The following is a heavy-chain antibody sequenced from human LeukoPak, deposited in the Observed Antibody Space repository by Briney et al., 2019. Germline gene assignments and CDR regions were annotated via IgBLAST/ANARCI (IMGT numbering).Heavy chain of an antibody. D-gene: IGHD2-2*02. V-gene: IGHV1-2*02. CDR3: ARLPRAGCSSTSCYIDY. J-gene: IGHJ4*02. CDR1: GGTFSSYA. Sequence: ASVKVSCKASGGTFSSYAISWVRQAPGQGLEWMGWISPNSGGTNYAQKFQGRVTMTRDTSISTAYMELSRLRSDDTAVYYCARLPRAGCSSTSCYIDYWGQGTLVTVSS. CDR2: ISPNSGGT.